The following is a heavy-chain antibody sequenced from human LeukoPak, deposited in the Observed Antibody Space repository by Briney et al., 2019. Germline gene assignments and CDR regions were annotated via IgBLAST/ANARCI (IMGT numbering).Heavy chain of an antibody. V-gene: IGHV3-43*02. J-gene: IGHJ4*02. Sequence: GGSLRLSCAASGFTFDDYAMHWVRQAPGKGLEWVSLISGDGGSTYYADSVKGRFTISRDNSKNSLCLQMNSLRTEDTALYYCAKDATYDYVWGTVSFDYWGQGTLVTVSS. CDR3: AKDATYDYVWGTVSFDY. CDR1: GFTFDDYA. CDR2: ISGDGGST. D-gene: IGHD3-16*01.